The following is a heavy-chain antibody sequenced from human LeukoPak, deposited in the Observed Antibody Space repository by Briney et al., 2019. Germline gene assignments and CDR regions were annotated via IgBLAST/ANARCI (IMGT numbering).Heavy chain of an antibody. CDR1: GYTFTGYY. V-gene: IGHV1-2*02. J-gene: IGHJ4*02. CDR2: INPNSGGT. CDR3: ARDASMVRGVHTYYFDY. Sequence: GASVRVSCKASGYTFTGYYMHWVRQAPGQGLEWMGWINPNSGGTNYAQKFQGRVTMTRDTSISTAYMELSRLRSDDTAVYYCARDASMVRGVHTYYFDYWGQGTLVTVSS. D-gene: IGHD3-10*01.